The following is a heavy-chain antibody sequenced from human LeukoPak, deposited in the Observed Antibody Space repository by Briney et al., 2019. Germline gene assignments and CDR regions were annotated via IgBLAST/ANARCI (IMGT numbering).Heavy chain of an antibody. V-gene: IGHV3-53*01. Sequence: PGGSLRLSCAASGFTFSNYAMSWVRQAPGKGLEWVSVIYSGGSTYYADSVKGRFTISRDNSKNTLYLQMNSLRAEDTAVYYCARGGTIFGVAISYWGQGTLVTVSS. CDR2: IYSGGST. J-gene: IGHJ4*02. CDR3: ARGGTIFGVAISY. D-gene: IGHD3-3*01. CDR1: GFTFSNYA.